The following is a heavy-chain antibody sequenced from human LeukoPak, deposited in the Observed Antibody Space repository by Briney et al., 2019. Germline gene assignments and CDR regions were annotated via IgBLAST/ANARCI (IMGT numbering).Heavy chain of an antibody. J-gene: IGHJ4*02. CDR3: AKDNQYFDY. Sequence: GGSLRLSCAASGFTFTTYTMNWVRQAPGKGLEWVSSISGSGAYIYYADSVKGRFTISRDNVKNSLYLQMNSLSAEDTAVYYCAKDNQYFDYWGQGTLVTVSS. V-gene: IGHV3-21*04. CDR1: GFTFTTYT. D-gene: IGHD5-24*01. CDR2: ISGSGAYI.